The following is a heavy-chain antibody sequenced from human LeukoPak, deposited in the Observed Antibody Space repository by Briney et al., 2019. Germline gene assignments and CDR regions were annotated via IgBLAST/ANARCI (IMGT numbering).Heavy chain of an antibody. CDR3: ARGRGYSRH. Sequence: SETLSLTCAVYGGSFSGYYWSWIRQPPGKGLEWIGEINHSGSTNYNPSLKSRVTISVDTSKNQFSLKLSSVTAADTAVYYCARGRGYSRHWGQGTLVTVSS. V-gene: IGHV4-34*01. D-gene: IGHD6-13*01. CDR2: INHSGST. CDR1: GGSFSGYY. J-gene: IGHJ4*02.